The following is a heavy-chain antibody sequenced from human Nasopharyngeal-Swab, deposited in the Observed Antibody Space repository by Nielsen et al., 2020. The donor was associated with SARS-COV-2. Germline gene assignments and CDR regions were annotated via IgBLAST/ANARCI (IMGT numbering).Heavy chain of an antibody. D-gene: IGHD3-10*01. CDR2: MKQDGSVK. CDR3: ASQERGGSGSS. J-gene: IGHJ4*02. V-gene: IGHV3-7*01. Sequence: GESLKISCPASGFNFSSFWMSWFRQAPGKGLEWVANMKQDGSVKYYLDSVKGRFTISRDNAKKSLFLEMNSLRAEDTAVYYCASQERGGSGSSWGRGTLVTVSS. CDR1: GFNFSSFW.